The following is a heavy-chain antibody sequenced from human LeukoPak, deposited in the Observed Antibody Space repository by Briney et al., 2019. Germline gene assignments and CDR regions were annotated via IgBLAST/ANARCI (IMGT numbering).Heavy chain of an antibody. CDR3: AKGIEHYYDSSGYYHDAFDI. J-gene: IGHJ3*02. V-gene: IGHV3-9*01. CDR1: GFTVSSNY. CDR2: ISWNSGSI. Sequence: GGSLRLSCAASGFTVSSNYMSWVRQAPGKGLEWVSGISWNSGSIGYADSVKGRFTISRDNAKDSLYLQMNSLRAEDTALYYCAKGIEHYYDSSGYYHDAFDIWGQGTMVTVSS. D-gene: IGHD3-22*01.